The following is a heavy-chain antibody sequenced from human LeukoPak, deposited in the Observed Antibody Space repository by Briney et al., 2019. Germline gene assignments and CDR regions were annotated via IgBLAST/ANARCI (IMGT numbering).Heavy chain of an antibody. CDR3: ARDHYDRSGVYFDY. Sequence: PGGSLRLSCAASGFTVSSNYMSWVRQAPGKGLEWVSVIYSGGSTYYADSVKGRFTISRDNSKNTLYLLMNSLRAEDTAVYYCARDHYDRSGVYFDYWGQGTRVTVSS. CDR2: IYSGGST. D-gene: IGHD3-22*01. V-gene: IGHV3-53*01. J-gene: IGHJ4*02. CDR1: GFTVSSNY.